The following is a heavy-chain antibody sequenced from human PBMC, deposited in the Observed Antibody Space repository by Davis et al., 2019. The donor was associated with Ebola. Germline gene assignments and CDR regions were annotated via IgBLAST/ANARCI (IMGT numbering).Heavy chain of an antibody. V-gene: IGHV3-11*04. CDR3: ARGPRYSGYGVYMDV. CDR2: ISSSGSTI. Sequence: GESLKISCAASGFTFSDYYMSWIRQAPGKGLEWVSYISSSGSTIYYADSVKGRFTISRDNAKNSLYLQMNSLRAEDTAVYYCARGPRYSGYGVYMDVWGKGTTVTVSS. D-gene: IGHD5-12*01. J-gene: IGHJ6*03. CDR1: GFTFSDYY.